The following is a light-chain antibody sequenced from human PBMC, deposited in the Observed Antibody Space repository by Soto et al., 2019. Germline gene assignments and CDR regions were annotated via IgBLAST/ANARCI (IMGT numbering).Light chain of an antibody. V-gene: IGKV3-15*01. CDR2: GAS. Sequence: EIVMTQSPGTLSVSPGEGATLSCTASQSVNLNLAWYQQKPGQPPRLLLYGASTRATGIPVRFRGIGSGTAFTITVSSVQSDDSAVYYCHEYNYWPRGTFGPGTKVDIK. J-gene: IGKJ3*01. CDR1: QSVNLN. CDR3: HEYNYWPRGT.